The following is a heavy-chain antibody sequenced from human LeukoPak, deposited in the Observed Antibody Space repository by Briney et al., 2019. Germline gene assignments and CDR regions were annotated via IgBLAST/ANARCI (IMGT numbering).Heavy chain of an antibody. J-gene: IGHJ4*02. Sequence: GASVKVSCKASGGTFSSYALSWVRQAPGQGLEWMGRIIPILGIANYAQKFQGRVTITADKSTSTAYMELSSLMSENAAEYYCSRGQGLVPIYYCGQGNLVSVSS. CDR1: GGTFSSYA. D-gene: IGHD6-19*01. V-gene: IGHV1-69*04. CDR2: IIPILGIA. CDR3: SRGQGLVPIYY.